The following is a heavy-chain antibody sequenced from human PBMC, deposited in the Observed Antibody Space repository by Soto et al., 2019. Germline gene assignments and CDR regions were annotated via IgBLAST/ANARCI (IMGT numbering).Heavy chain of an antibody. J-gene: IGHJ6*02. Sequence: GGSLRLSCAASGFTFSSYGMHWVRQAPGKGREWVAVIWYDGSNKYYADSVKGRFTISRDNSKNTLYLQMNSPRAEDTAVYYCARDGIYCSSTSCYYDWDYYYYGMDAWGQGTTVTVSS. D-gene: IGHD2-2*01. CDR3: ARDGIYCSSTSCYYDWDYYYYGMDA. V-gene: IGHV3-33*01. CDR2: IWYDGSNK. CDR1: GFTFSSYG.